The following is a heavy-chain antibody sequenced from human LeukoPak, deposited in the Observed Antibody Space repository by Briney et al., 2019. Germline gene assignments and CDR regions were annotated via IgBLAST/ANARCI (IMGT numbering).Heavy chain of an antibody. CDR1: GYTFTSYY. J-gene: IGHJ4*02. V-gene: IGHV1-46*01. D-gene: IGHD2-2*01. Sequence: ASVKVSCKASGYTFTSYYMHWVRQAPGQGLEWMGIINPSGGSTSYAQKFQGRVTMTRDMSTSTVYMELSSLRSEDTAVYYCARAATIGYCSSTSCYHFDYWGQGTLVTVSS. CDR3: ARAATIGYCSSTSCYHFDY. CDR2: INPSGGST.